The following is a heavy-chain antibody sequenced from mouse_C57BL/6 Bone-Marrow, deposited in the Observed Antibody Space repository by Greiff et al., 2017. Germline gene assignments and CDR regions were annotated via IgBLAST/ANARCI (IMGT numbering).Heavy chain of an antibody. V-gene: IGHV1-81*01. D-gene: IGHD1-1*01. CDR2: IYPRSGNT. CDR3: ARVYYYGSSDYFDY. CDR1: GHTFTSYG. J-gene: IGHJ2*01. Sequence: QVQLKESGAELARPGASVKLSCKASGHTFTSYGISWVKQRTGQGLEWIGEIYPRSGNTYYNEKFKGKATLTADKSSSTAYMELRSLTSEDSAVYFCARVYYYGSSDYFDYWGQGTTLTVSS.